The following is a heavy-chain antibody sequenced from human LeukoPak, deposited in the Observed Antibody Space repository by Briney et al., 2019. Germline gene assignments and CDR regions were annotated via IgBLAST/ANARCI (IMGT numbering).Heavy chain of an antibody. V-gene: IGHV4-39*07. CDR3: ARVFDS. CDR2: VFYTGKT. CDR1: GGSVSTSDYY. J-gene: IGHJ4*02. Sequence: PSETLSLTCTASGGSVSTSDYYWGWIRQSPVKGLEWIGDVFYTGKTNYNPSLRGRATISIDTSKNQFSLKLTYVTAADTAVYYCARVFDSWGQGTLVTVSS.